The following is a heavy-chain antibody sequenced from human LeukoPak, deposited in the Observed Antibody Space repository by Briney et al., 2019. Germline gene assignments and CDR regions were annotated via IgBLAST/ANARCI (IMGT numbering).Heavy chain of an antibody. CDR1: GFTFSDYY. CDR3: ARTVGYSSSWYGDY. J-gene: IGHJ4*02. Sequence: GGSLRLSCVASGFTFSDYYMSWIRQAPGKGLEWVSYISSSSSYTNYADSVKGRFTISRDNAKNSLYLQMNSLRAEDTAVYYCARTVGYSSSWYGDYWGQGTLVTVSS. D-gene: IGHD6-13*01. V-gene: IGHV3-11*06. CDR2: ISSSSSYT.